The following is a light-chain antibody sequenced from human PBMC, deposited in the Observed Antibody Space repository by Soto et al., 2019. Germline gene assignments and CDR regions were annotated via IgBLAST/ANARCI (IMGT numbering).Light chain of an antibody. CDR2: FAS. CDR1: QTVKNN. CDR3: QQYTAWPLT. V-gene: IGKV3-15*01. J-gene: IGKJ4*01. Sequence: IVLTQSPATLSVSPGEKATLSCRASQTVKNNLAWYQQKPGQAPRLLVYFASTRAAGIPARFSGSGSGTEFPLTISSLQSEDFALYYCQQYTAWPLTFGGGTKVETK.